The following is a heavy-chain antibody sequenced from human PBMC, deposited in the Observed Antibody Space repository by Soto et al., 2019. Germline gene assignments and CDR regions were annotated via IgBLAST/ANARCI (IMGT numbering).Heavy chain of an antibody. D-gene: IGHD3-3*01. Sequence: PGGSLTLSCAASGFTFSSYAMSWVRQAPGKGLEWVSAIRGSGGSTYYADSVKGRFTIFRDNSKNTLYLQMNSMRGEDTAVYYCAKETIFGVVPNNWFDPWGQGTLVTVSS. CDR3: AKETIFGVVPNNWFDP. CDR1: GFTFSSYA. CDR2: IRGSGGST. V-gene: IGHV3-23*01. J-gene: IGHJ5*02.